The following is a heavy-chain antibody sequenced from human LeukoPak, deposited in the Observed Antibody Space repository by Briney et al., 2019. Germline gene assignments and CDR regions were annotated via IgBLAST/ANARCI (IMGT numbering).Heavy chain of an antibody. D-gene: IGHD5-18*01. V-gene: IGHV1-69*04. CDR2: IIPILGIA. CDR3: EREGDVDTAMEYGMDV. J-gene: IGHJ6*02. CDR1: GGTFSSYA. Sequence: SVKVSCKASGGTFSSYAISWVRQAPGQGLEWMGRIIPILGIANYAQKFQGRVTITADKSTSTAYMELSSLRSEDTAVYYCEREGDVDTAMEYGMDVWGQGTTVTVSS.